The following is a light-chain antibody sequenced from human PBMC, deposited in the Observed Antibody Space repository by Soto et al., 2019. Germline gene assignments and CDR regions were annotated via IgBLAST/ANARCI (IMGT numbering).Light chain of an antibody. CDR1: QAISNN. Sequence: RVMTQSPVTLAFSPGARVTLSCRASQAISNNLAWYQQKPGHAPRLLIFDASTRATGIPARFSGSGSGTEFTLTISSLQSEDFAGYYCQQANDWPPTFGQGTRV. CDR2: DAS. V-gene: IGKV3-15*01. J-gene: IGKJ1*01. CDR3: QQANDWPPT.